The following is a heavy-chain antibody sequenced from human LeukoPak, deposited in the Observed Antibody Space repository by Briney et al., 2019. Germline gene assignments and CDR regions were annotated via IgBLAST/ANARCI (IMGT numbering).Heavy chain of an antibody. CDR1: GYTLTELS. Sequence: ASVKVSCKVSGYTLTELSMHWVRQAPGKGLEWMGGFDPEDGETIYAQKLKGRVTMTEDTSTDTAYMELSSLRSEDAAVYYCATSHYYDSSGYYSIDYWGQGTLVTVSS. J-gene: IGHJ4*02. CDR2: FDPEDGET. V-gene: IGHV1-24*01. CDR3: ATSHYYDSSGYYSIDY. D-gene: IGHD3-22*01.